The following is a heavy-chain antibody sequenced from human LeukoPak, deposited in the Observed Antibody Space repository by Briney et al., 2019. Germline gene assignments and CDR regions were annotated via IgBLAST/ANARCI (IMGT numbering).Heavy chain of an antibody. D-gene: IGHD4-11*01. CDR2: IYYSGNI. V-gene: IGHV4-28*05. J-gene: IGHJ4*02. CDR1: GFSISSTDW. CDR3: ARYSESYFDF. Sequence: PSETLSLTCGVSGFSISSTDWWGWLRQPPGKGLEWIGYIYYSGNIYYTPSLKSRVTMSVDTSRNQFSLKLSSVTAVDTAVYYCARYSESYFDFWGQGSLVTVSS.